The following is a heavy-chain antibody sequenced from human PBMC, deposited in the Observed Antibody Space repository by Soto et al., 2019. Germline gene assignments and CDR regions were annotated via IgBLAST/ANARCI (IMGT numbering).Heavy chain of an antibody. CDR2: ISGSGGST. V-gene: IGHV3-23*01. CDR1: GFTVSSSA. D-gene: IGHD6-19*01. J-gene: IGHJ4*02. Sequence: GGSLRLCCAASGFTVSSSAMSWVRQAPEKGLEWVSAISGSGGSTYYADSVKGRFTISRDNSKNTLYLQMNRLRAEDTAVYYCAKDHGSSGWYSYFDYWGQGTLVTVSS. CDR3: AKDHGSSGWYSYFDY.